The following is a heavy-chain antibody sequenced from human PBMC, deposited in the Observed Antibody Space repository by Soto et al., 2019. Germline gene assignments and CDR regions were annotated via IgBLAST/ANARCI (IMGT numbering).Heavy chain of an antibody. CDR2: ISTGSTTI. Sequence: GGSLRLSCEASGFTFSEYYMSWIRQAPGKGLEWIAYISTGSTTIYYGDSVRGRFTVSRDNAKNSLYLEMNSLRAEDTAVYFCARMPIVPLHFDHWGQGTVVTVSS. V-gene: IGHV3-11*01. J-gene: IGHJ4*02. CDR3: ARMPIVPLHFDH. D-gene: IGHD3-16*02. CDR1: GFTFSEYY.